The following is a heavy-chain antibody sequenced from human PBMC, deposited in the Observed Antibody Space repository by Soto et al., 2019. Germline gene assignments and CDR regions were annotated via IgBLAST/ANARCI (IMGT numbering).Heavy chain of an antibody. Sequence: PGGSLRHSFAGSGFTLSSYSMNWVRQAPGKGLEWVSYISSSSSTIYYADSVKGRFTISRDNAKNSLYLQMNSLRDEDTAVYYCARDPGYSYGPPDYWGQGTLVTVSS. D-gene: IGHD5-18*01. CDR1: GFTLSSYS. CDR2: ISSSSSTI. CDR3: ARDPGYSYGPPDY. V-gene: IGHV3-48*02. J-gene: IGHJ4*02.